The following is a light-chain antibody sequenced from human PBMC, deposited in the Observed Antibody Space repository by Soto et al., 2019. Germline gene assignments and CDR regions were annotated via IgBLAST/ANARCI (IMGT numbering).Light chain of an antibody. CDR1: QSVSSN. J-gene: IGKJ1*01. V-gene: IGKV3D-15*01. Sequence: EIVMTQSPATLSVSPGERSTLXXRASQSVSSNLAWYQQKPGQSPRXLIYDASIRATGVPDRFSGSGAGTDFTLTISSLQPEDFATYYCQQSYRMFRTFGQGTKVDIK. CDR2: DAS. CDR3: QQSYRMFRT.